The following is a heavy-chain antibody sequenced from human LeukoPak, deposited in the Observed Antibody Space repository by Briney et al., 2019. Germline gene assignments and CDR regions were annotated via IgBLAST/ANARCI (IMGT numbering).Heavy chain of an antibody. Sequence: SETLSLTCAVYGGSFSGYYWSWIRQPPGKGLEWIGEINHSGSTNYNPSLKSRVTISVDTSKNQFSLKLSSVTAADTAVYYCARWRSEGIAAAGFDYWGQGTLVTVSS. D-gene: IGHD6-13*01. CDR3: ARWRSEGIAAAGFDY. V-gene: IGHV4-34*01. J-gene: IGHJ4*02. CDR2: INHSGST. CDR1: GGSFSGYY.